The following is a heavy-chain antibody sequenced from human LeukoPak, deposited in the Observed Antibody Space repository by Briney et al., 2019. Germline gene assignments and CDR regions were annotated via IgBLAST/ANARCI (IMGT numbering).Heavy chain of an antibody. Sequence: VASVKVSCKASGYTFSGYYMHWVRQAPGQGLEWMGWINPNSGGTNYAQKFQGRVTMTRDTSISTAYMELSRLRSDDTAVYYCARDLGYGSAHFDYWGQGTLVTVSS. J-gene: IGHJ4*02. CDR1: GYTFSGYY. CDR2: INPNSGGT. CDR3: ARDLGYGSAHFDY. D-gene: IGHD3-10*01. V-gene: IGHV1-2*02.